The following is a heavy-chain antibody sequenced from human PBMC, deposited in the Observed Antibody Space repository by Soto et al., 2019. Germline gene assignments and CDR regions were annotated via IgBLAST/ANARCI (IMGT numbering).Heavy chain of an antibody. Sequence: GGSLRLSWAASGFTFSKALMSWVRQAPGKGLEWVGRIKSKTDGFTTDYAAPVKGRFTISRDDSKNTLYLQMNSLKTEDTAVYYCTTFLDIVVVVAAPSYGMDVWGQGTTVTVSS. J-gene: IGHJ6*02. D-gene: IGHD2-15*01. CDR3: TTFLDIVVVVAAPSYGMDV. V-gene: IGHV3-15*01. CDR1: GFTFSKAL. CDR2: IKSKTDGFTT.